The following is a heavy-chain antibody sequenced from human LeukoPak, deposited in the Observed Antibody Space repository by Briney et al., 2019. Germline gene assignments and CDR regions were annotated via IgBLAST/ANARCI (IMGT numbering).Heavy chain of an antibody. CDR3: ARDVGGRTPFRF. J-gene: IGHJ4*02. CDR2: IRSEGGGGTT. V-gene: IGHV3-49*03. CDR1: GFTFRHYG. D-gene: IGHD2-15*01. Sequence: SGGSLRLSCTISGFTFRHYGLTWFRQAPGKGLEWVGYIRSEGGGGTTRYAAAVVGRFIISRDDSKSVAFLQMNSLKIDDTGVYYCARDVGGRTPFRFWGQGTMVAVSS.